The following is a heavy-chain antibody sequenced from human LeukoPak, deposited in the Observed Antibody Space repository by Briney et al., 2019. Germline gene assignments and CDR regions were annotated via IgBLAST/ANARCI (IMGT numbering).Heavy chain of an antibody. CDR2: ISYDGSNR. Sequence: GGSLRLSCAASGFTFSSYGMHWVRQAPGKGLEWVAVISYDGSNRYFADSVKGRFTISRDNSKNTLYLQMNSLRAEDTAVYYCAKDFLGSSRAFGILGQGTMVTVPS. CDR3: AKDFLGSSRAFGI. J-gene: IGHJ3*02. V-gene: IGHV3-30*18. CDR1: GFTFSSYG. D-gene: IGHD2-2*01.